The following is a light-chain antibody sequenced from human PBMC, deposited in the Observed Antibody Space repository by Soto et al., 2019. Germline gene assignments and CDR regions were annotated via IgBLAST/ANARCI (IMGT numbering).Light chain of an antibody. CDR2: DAS. J-gene: IGKJ1*01. CDR1: QSISTW. Sequence: IQMTQSPSTLSASVGDRVTITCRASQSISTWLAWYQQKPGKAPKLLIYDASSLESGVPSRFSGSGSGTEFTLTISSLRPDDFANYYCQQYNGYSGTFGQGTKVAIK. V-gene: IGKV1-5*01. CDR3: QQYNGYSGT.